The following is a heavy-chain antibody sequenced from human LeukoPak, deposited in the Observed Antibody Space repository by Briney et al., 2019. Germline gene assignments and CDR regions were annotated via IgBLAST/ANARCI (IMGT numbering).Heavy chain of an antibody. Sequence: SETLSLTCTVSGGSISSSSYYWGWIRQPPGKGLEWIGSIYYSGSTYYNPSLKSRVTISVDTSKNQFSLKLSSVTAADTAVYYCARDRADYYYMDVWGKGTTVTVSS. CDR2: IYYSGST. CDR3: ARDRADYYYMDV. V-gene: IGHV4-39*07. D-gene: IGHD6-25*01. CDR1: GGSISSSSYY. J-gene: IGHJ6*03.